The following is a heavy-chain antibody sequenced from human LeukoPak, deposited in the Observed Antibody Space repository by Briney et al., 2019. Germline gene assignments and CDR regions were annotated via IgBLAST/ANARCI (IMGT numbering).Heavy chain of an antibody. Sequence: PSQTLSLTCTVSGGSISSGGYYWSWIRQHPGKGLEWIGYIYYSGSTYYNPSLKSRVTISVDTSKNQFSLKLSSVTAADTAVYYCARVGQGILSPFFDYWGQGTLVTVSS. V-gene: IGHV4-31*03. D-gene: IGHD2/OR15-2a*01. J-gene: IGHJ4*02. CDR2: IYYSGST. CDR3: ARVGQGILSPFFDY. CDR1: GGSISSGGYY.